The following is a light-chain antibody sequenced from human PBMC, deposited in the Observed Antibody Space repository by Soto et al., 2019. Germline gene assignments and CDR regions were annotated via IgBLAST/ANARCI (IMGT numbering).Light chain of an antibody. CDR2: AAS. CDR3: QQFNTYPLT. CDR1: QGINDY. V-gene: IGKV1-9*01. Sequence: DIQLTQSPSFLSASVGDRVTITCRASQGINDYLAWYQQKPGKAPKLLIYAASTLQSEVPSRFSGSASGTEFTLNISSLQPEDFATYSCQQFNTYPLTFGGGTKVEVK. J-gene: IGKJ4*01.